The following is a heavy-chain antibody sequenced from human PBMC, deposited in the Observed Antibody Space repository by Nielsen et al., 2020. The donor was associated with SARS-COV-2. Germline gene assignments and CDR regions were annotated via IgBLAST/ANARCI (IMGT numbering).Heavy chain of an antibody. CDR3: AKDHHYSGRSFDY. D-gene: IGHD1-26*01. Sequence: GESLKISCSASGFTFIYYEMNWVRQAPGKGLEWVAFIRYDGSRQYYADSVKGRFTISRDNSKNTLYLQINSLRAEDTAVFYCAKDHHYSGRSFDYWGQGTLVTVSS. CDR1: GFTFIYYE. V-gene: IGHV3-30*02. J-gene: IGHJ4*02. CDR2: IRYDGSRQ.